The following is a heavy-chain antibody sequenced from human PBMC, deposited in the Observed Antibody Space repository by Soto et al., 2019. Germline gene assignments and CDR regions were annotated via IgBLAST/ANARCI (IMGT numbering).Heavy chain of an antibody. J-gene: IGHJ4*02. CDR2: IYWDDGK. D-gene: IGHD2-8*01. Sequence: QITLKETGPTLVKPTQTRTLNCTFSVFSLSTSGVGVGWIRQPPGKALEWLALIYWDDGKRYSPSLKSRLTITKDTSKNQVVLTMTNMDPVDTATYYCAHGSLMDYLDYWGQGTLVTVSS. CDR3: AHGSLMDYLDY. CDR1: VFSLSTSGVG. V-gene: IGHV2-5*02.